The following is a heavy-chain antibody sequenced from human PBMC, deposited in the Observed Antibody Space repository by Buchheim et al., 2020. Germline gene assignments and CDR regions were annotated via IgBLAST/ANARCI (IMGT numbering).Heavy chain of an antibody. Sequence: EVQLVESGGGLVQPGGSLRLSCAASGFTFSSYAMSWVRQAPGKGLEWVSAISGSGGSTYYADSVKDRFTISRDNSKNTLYLQMNSLRAEDTAVYYCAKYQSGSYSPLDYYYYGMDVWGQGTT. J-gene: IGHJ6*02. D-gene: IGHD1-26*01. CDR3: AKYQSGSYSPLDYYYYGMDV. CDR1: GFTFSSYA. V-gene: IGHV3-23*04. CDR2: ISGSGGST.